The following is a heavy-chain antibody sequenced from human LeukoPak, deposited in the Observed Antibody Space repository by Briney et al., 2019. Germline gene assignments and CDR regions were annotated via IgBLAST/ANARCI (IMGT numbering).Heavy chain of an antibody. V-gene: IGHV4-38-2*02. CDR3: ARVSSSWYQDWYFDL. J-gene: IGHJ2*01. CDR2: IYHSGST. CDR1: GYSISSGYY. Sequence: KPSETLSLTCTVSGYSISSGYYWGWIRQPPGKGLEWIGSIYHSGSTFDNPSLKSRVTMSVDTSKNQFSLKLSSVTAADTAVYYCARVSSSWYQDWYFDLWSRGTLVTVSS. D-gene: IGHD6-13*01.